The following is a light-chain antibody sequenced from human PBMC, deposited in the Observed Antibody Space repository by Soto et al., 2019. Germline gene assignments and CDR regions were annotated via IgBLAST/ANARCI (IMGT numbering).Light chain of an antibody. CDR3: QQYGSSPLT. CDR2: GAS. Sequence: EIVLTQSPGTLSLSPGDRATLSCRASQTVSFSYLAWYQQKPGQAPRLLIYGASSRATGIPDRFSGSESGTDFTLTISSLEPEDFAAYYCQQYGSSPLTFGGGTKVEIK. CDR1: QTVSFSY. V-gene: IGKV3-20*01. J-gene: IGKJ4*01.